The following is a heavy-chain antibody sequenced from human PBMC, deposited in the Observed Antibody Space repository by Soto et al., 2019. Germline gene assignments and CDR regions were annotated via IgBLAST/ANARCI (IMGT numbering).Heavy chain of an antibody. CDR3: AHSDYIRPLDS. CDR1: GFSLSTTGVG. D-gene: IGHD4-17*01. CDR2: IYWDDDK. Sequence: QITLKESGPTLVKPTQTLTLTCTFSGFSLSTTGVGVVWIRQPPGKALEWLALIYWDDDKRYSPSLKSRLTITKDTSKNQVVLTMTNMDPLDTATYYCAHSDYIRPLDSWGQGTLVTVSS. J-gene: IGHJ4*02. V-gene: IGHV2-5*02.